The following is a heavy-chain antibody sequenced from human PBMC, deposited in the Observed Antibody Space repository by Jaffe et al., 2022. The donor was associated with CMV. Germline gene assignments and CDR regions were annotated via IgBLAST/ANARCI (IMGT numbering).Heavy chain of an antibody. CDR2: IYYSGST. V-gene: IGHV4-59*01. J-gene: IGHJ2*01. D-gene: IGHD3-22*01. Sequence: QVQLQESGPGLVKPSETLSLTCTVSGGSISSYYWSWIRQPPGKGLEWIGYIYYSGSTNYNPSLKSRVTISVDTSKNQFSLKLSSVTAADTAVYYCARHYYYDSSGYHWYFDLWGRGTLVTVSS. CDR3: ARHYYYDSSGYHWYFDL. CDR1: GGSISSYY.